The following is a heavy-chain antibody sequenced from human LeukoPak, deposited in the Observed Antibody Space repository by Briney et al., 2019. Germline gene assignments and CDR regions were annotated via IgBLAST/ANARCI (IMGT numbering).Heavy chain of an antibody. Sequence: PGGSLRLSCAASGFTFSSYWMSWVRQAPGKGLEWVANIKQDGSEKYYVDSVKGRFTISRDNAKNSLYLQMNSLRAEDTAVYYCARDTADIVSEVGMDVWGQGTTVTVSS. CDR3: ARDTADIVSEVGMDV. CDR1: GFTFSSYW. D-gene: IGHD2-15*01. CDR2: IKQDGSEK. V-gene: IGHV3-7*01. J-gene: IGHJ6*02.